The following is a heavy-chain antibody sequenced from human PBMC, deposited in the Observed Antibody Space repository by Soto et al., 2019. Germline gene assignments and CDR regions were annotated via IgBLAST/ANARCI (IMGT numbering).Heavy chain of an antibody. V-gene: IGHV6-1*01. D-gene: IGHD6-6*01. CDR3: ARDSGYSSSSGYYYYGMDV. CDR1: GDSVSSNSAA. Sequence: SQTLALTCAISGDSVSSNSAAWEWIRQSPSIVLEWQGRTYYRSKWYNDYAVSVKSRITXXXDXXXNXFXXPQXSVTPEDTAVYYCARDSGYSSSSGYYYYGMDV. J-gene: IGHJ6*01. CDR2: TYYRSKWYN.